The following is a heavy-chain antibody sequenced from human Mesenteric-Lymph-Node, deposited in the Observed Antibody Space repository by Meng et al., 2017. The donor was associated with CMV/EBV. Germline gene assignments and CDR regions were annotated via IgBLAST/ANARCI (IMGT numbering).Heavy chain of an antibody. Sequence: GESLKISCAASGFTFSSYAMSWVRQAPGKGLEWVSAISGSGGSTYYADSVKGRFTISRDNAKNTLYLQMNSLRAEDTAVYYCAREPYCSSTSCSRAFGPWGRGTLVTVSS. J-gene: IGHJ5*02. V-gene: IGHV3-23*01. CDR1: GFTFSSYA. D-gene: IGHD2-2*01. CDR3: AREPYCSSTSCSRAFGP. CDR2: ISGSGGST.